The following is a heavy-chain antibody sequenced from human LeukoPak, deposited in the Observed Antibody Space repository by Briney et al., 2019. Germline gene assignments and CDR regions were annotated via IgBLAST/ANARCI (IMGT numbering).Heavy chain of an antibody. CDR1: GYTFTSYA. V-gene: IGHV7-4-1*02. D-gene: IGHD2-15*01. Sequence: ASVKVSCKASGYTFTSYAMNWVRQAPGQGLEWMGWINTNTGNPTYAQGFTGRFVFSLDTSVSTAYLQISSLKAEDTAVYYCASTVEGYCSGGSCPILNWFDPWGQGTLVTVSS. CDR3: ASTVEGYCSGGSCPILNWFDP. CDR2: INTNTGNP. J-gene: IGHJ5*02.